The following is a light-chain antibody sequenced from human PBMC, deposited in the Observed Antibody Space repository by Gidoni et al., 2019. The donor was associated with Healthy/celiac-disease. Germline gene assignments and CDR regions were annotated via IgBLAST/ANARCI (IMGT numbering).Light chain of an antibody. CDR1: QDISNY. CDR3: QQYDNLPLTWT. V-gene: IGKV1-33*01. J-gene: IGKJ1*01. Sequence: IQMTQSPSSLSASVGDRVTITCQASQDISNYLNWYQQKPGKAPKLLIYDASNLETGVPSRFSGSGSGTDFTFTISSLQPEDIATYYCQQYDNLPLTWTFGQGTKVEIK. CDR2: DAS.